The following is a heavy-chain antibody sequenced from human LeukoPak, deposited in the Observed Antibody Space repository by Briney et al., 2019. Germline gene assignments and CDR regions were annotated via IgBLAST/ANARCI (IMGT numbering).Heavy chain of an antibody. J-gene: IGHJ4*02. CDR3: VTDANRILGARGTGY. CDR1: GFDFRGAY. V-gene: IGHV3-15*07. D-gene: IGHD1-26*01. CDR2: IKNKHEHQAT. Sequence: GGSLRLSCAASGFDFRGAYMNWVRQAPGKGLEWVGLIKNKHEHQATDYAAPVRERFIITRDDSSSTLFLQMNSLKTEDTAVYYCVTDANRILGARGTGYWGQGILVTVSS.